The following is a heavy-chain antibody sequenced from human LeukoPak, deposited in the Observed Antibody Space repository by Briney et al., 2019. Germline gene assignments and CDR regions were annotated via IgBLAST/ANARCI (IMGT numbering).Heavy chain of an antibody. V-gene: IGHV1-2*02. J-gene: IGHJ6*03. CDR1: GYTFTGYY. CDR2: INPNSGGT. D-gene: IGHD5/OR15-5a*01. CDR3: ARDLIYLYYYYMDV. Sequence: ASVKVSCKASGYTFTGYYMHWVRQAPGQGLEWMGWINPNSGGTNYAQKFQGRVTMTRDTSISTAYMELSRLGSDDTAVYYCARDLIYLYYYYMDVWGKGTTVTVSS.